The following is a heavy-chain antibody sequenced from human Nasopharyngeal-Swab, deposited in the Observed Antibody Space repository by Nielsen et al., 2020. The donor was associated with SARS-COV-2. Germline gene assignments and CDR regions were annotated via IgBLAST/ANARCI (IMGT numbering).Heavy chain of an antibody. D-gene: IGHD3-10*01. Sequence: GESLKISCAASGFTLSNYSMNWVRQAPGKGLEWVSSISSSTSYIYYADSVKGRFTISRDNAKNSLYLQMNSLRAEDTAVYYCARDGFGESPYYYYYGFGVLGQRTTVTVSS. J-gene: IGHJ6*02. CDR2: ISSSTSYI. CDR1: GFTLSNYS. CDR3: ARDGFGESPYYYYYGFGV. V-gene: IGHV3-21*01.